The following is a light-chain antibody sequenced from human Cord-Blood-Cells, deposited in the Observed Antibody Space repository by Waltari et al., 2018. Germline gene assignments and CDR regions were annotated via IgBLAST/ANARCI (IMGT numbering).Light chain of an antibody. CDR1: QSISSY. V-gene: IGKV1-39*01. CDR2: AAS. CDR3: QQSYSTPPWT. Sequence: DIQMTQSPSSLSASVGDRVTITCRASQSISSYLNWYQQKTGKAPKLLIYAASSLQSGVPSRCSGSGSGTDFTLTNSSLQPEDCATYYCQQSYSTPPWTFGQGTKVEIK. J-gene: IGKJ1*01.